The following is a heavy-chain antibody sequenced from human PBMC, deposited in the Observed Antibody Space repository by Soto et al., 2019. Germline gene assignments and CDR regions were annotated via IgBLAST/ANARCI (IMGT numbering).Heavy chain of an antibody. J-gene: IGHJ4*02. D-gene: IGHD1-20*01. V-gene: IGHV4-59*01. CDR2: IYHTGKT. Sequence: PGKGLEWIGYIYHTGKTNYNPSLESRVTISLDTSKKQFSLMLSSVTAADTAVYYCARXXXYXQXYFDYWGQGTLVTVSS. CDR3: ARXXXYXQXYFDY.